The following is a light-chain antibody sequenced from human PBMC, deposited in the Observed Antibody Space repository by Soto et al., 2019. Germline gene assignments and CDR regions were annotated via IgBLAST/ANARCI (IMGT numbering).Light chain of an antibody. CDR2: DAS. J-gene: IGKJ2*01. V-gene: IGKV3-11*01. CDR1: ESLSTY. CDR3: QQYGDTPRT. Sequence: IVLTQSPDTLSLSPGETATLSCRASESLSTYLGWYQQRPGQAPRLLIYDASYRATGIPARFSGSGSGTDFTLTISSLEPEDFAVYHCQQYGDTPRTFGQGTKVEIK.